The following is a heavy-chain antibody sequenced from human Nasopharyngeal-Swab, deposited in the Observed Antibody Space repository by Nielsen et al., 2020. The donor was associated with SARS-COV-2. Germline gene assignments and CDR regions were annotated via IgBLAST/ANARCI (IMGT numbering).Heavy chain of an antibody. CDR3: ARGPVDTAMVGAFDI. CDR1: GYTFTSYY. Sequence: ASVKVSSKASGYTFTSYYMHWVRQAPGQGLEWMGIINPSGGSTSYAQKFQGRVTMTRDTSTSTVYMELSSLRSEDTAVYYCARGPVDTAMVGAFDIWGQGTMVTVSS. CDR2: INPSGGST. V-gene: IGHV1-46*01. J-gene: IGHJ3*02. D-gene: IGHD5-18*01.